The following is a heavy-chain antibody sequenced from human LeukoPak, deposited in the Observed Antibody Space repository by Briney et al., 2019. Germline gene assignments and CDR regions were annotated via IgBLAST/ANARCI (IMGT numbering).Heavy chain of an antibody. Sequence: GGSLRLSCAASGFTFSSYSMNWVSQAPGKGLEWVSSISSSSYIYYADSVKGRFTISRDNAKNSLYLQMNSLRAEDTAVYYCARDSRRSSLDYWGQGTLVTVSS. CDR2: ISSSSYI. J-gene: IGHJ4*02. CDR1: GFTFSSYS. CDR3: ARDSRRSSLDY. D-gene: IGHD2-2*01. V-gene: IGHV3-21*01.